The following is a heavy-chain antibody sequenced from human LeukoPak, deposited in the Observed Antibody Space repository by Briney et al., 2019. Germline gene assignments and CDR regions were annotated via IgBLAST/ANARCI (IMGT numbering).Heavy chain of an antibody. CDR3: AKGQYSSGWYVFDY. J-gene: IGHJ4*02. CDR2: IGLNSGGL. D-gene: IGHD6-19*01. Sequence: PGGCLRLSCAASGFTLDDDAMHWVRQAPGTDVEWVSGIGLNSGGLGYADSVKGRFTVSRDNAKNSLYLQMNSLRAEDMALYYCAKGQYSSGWYVFDYWGQGTLVTVSS. CDR1: GFTLDDDA. V-gene: IGHV3-9*03.